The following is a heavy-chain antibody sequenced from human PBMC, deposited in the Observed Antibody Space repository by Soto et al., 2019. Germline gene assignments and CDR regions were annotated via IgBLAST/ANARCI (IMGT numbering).Heavy chain of an antibody. V-gene: IGHV3-11*01. CDR1: GFTFTDYY. D-gene: IGHD2-2*03. J-gene: IGHJ6*02. CDR3: ARAGMDIVVVPAASPLYYYGMDV. Sequence: GGSLRLSCAASGFTFTDYYMSWIRQAPGQGLEWVSYISGSGSTIYYAASVKGRFTISRDNAKNSLYLQMNSLRTEDTAVYFCARAGMDIVVVPAASPLYYYGMDVWGQGTTVTVSS. CDR2: ISGSGSTI.